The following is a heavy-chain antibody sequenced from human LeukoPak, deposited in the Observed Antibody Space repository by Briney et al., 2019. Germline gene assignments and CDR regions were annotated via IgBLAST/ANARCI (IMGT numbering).Heavy chain of an antibody. J-gene: IGHJ3*01. CDR1: GFTFSSYS. V-gene: IGHV3-21*01. CDR2: ISSTSMYI. Sequence: PGGSLRLSCAASGFTFSSYSMNWVRQAPGKGLEWVSYISSTSMYIHYADSMKGRFTISRDNGKNSVFLEMNSLRVDDTAVYYCARSYGPMNAFHVWGQGTMVIVSS. CDR3: ARSYGPMNAFHV. D-gene: IGHD4-17*01.